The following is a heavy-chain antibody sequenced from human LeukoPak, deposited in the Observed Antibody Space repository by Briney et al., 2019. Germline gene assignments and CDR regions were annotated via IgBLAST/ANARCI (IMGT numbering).Heavy chain of an antibody. CDR2: ISSSGSTI. CDR1: GFTFSSYE. Sequence: GGSLRLSCAASGFTFSSYEMNWVRQAPGKGLEWVSYISSSGSTIYYADSVKGRFTISRDNAKNSLYLQMNSLRAEDTALYYCARDLGIAVAGTFDYWGQGTLVTVSS. D-gene: IGHD6-19*01. V-gene: IGHV3-48*03. CDR3: ARDLGIAVAGTFDY. J-gene: IGHJ4*02.